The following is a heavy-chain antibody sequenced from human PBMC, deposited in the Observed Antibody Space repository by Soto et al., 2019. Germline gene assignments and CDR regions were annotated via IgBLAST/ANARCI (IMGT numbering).Heavy chain of an antibody. CDR2: INHSGST. J-gene: IGHJ6*02. CDR3: ARDSRLYGMDV. CDR1: GGSFSGYY. Sequence: QVQLQQWGAGLLKPSETLSLTCAVYGGSFSGYYWSWIRQPPGKGLEWIGEINHSGSTNYNPSLKSRVTISVDTSTHQFSLKLSSVTAADTAVYYCARDSRLYGMDVWGQGTTVTVSS. V-gene: IGHV4-34*01. D-gene: IGHD3-22*01.